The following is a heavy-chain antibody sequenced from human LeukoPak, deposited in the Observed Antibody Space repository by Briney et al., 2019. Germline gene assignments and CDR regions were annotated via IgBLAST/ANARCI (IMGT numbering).Heavy chain of an antibody. V-gene: IGHV3-23*01. CDR2: ISGNGGST. J-gene: IGHJ6*02. CDR3: AKVSARFGGYSGYDVYYYYGMDV. Sequence: PGGSLRLSCAASGFTFSSYAMSWVRQAPGKGLEWVSAISGNGGSTYYADSVKGRFTISRDNSKNTLYLQMNSLRAEDTAVYYCAKVSARFGGYSGYDVYYYYGMDVWGQGTTVTVSS. D-gene: IGHD5-12*01. CDR1: GFTFSSYA.